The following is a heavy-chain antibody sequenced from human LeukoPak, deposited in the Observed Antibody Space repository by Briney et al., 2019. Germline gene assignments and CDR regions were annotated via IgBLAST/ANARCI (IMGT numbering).Heavy chain of an antibody. CDR1: RYTLTELS. Sequence: ASVKVSCKVSRYTLTELSMHWVRQAPGKGLEWMGGFDPEDGETIYAQKFQGRVTMTEDTSTDTAYMELSSLRSEDTAVYYCATSDDYCDSSGYHFQHWGQGTLVTVSS. CDR3: ATSDDYCDSSGYHFQH. V-gene: IGHV1-24*01. D-gene: IGHD3-22*01. CDR2: FDPEDGET. J-gene: IGHJ1*01.